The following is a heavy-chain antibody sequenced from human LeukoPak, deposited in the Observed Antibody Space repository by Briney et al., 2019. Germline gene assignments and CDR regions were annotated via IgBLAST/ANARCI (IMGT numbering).Heavy chain of an antibody. V-gene: IGHV3-74*01. CDR1: GFTFSGYW. Sequence: GGSLRLSCAASGFTFSGYWMHWVRQGPGKGLVWVSRVNSDGSRTSYADSVKGRFTISRDNAKNTLYLQMNSLRAEDTAVYYCARDQCSGPNCQVALDYWGQGTLVTVSS. D-gene: IGHD2-2*01. CDR3: ARDQCSGPNCQVALDY. CDR2: VNSDGSRT. J-gene: IGHJ4*02.